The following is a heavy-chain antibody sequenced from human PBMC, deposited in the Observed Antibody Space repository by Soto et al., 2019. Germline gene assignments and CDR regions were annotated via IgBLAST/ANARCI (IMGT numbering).Heavy chain of an antibody. Sequence: QVQLVESGGGVVQPGRSLRLSCAASGFTFSSYGMHWVRQAPGKGLEWVAVISYDGSNKYYADSVKGRFTISRDNSKNTLYLQMNSLRAEDMAVYYCAKGDYYGSGTTFYYFDYWGQGTLVTVSS. J-gene: IGHJ4*02. CDR1: GFTFSSYG. CDR3: AKGDYYGSGTTFYYFDY. V-gene: IGHV3-30*18. D-gene: IGHD3-10*01. CDR2: ISYDGSNK.